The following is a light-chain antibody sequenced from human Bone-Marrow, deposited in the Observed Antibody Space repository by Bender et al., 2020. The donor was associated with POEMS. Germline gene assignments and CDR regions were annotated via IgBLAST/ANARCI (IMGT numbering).Light chain of an antibody. V-gene: IGLV2-14*03. CDR3: CSYTSSSTWV. CDR1: SSDIGGYDF. CDR2: DFT. J-gene: IGLJ3*02. Sequence: HSALTQPASVSGSPGQSITISCTGTSSDIGGYDFVSWYQQHPVVVPKLLIYDFTNRPSGVSPRFSGSKSDNTASLTISGLQAEDEADYYCCSYTSSSTWVFGGGTKVTVL.